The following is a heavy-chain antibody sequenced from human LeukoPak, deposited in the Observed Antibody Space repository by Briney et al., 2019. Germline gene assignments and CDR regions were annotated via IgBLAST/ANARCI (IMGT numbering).Heavy chain of an antibody. CDR2: IYHSGST. V-gene: IGHV4-38-2*01. CDR3: ARTSYYDRSGYYYVASWFDP. D-gene: IGHD3-22*01. J-gene: IGHJ5*02. Sequence: SETLSLTCAVSGYSISSGYYWGWIRQPPGKGLEWIGSIYHSGSTYYNPSLKSRVTISVDTSKNQFSLKLSSVTAADTAVYYCARTSYYDRSGYYYVASWFDPWGQGTLVTVSS. CDR1: GYSISSGYY.